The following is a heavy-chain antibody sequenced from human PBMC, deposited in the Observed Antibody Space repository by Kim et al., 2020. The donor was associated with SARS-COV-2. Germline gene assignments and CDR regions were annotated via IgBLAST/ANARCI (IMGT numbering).Heavy chain of an antibody. D-gene: IGHD1-1*01. Sequence: GGSLRLSCAASGFTFSSYEMNWVRQAPGKGLEWVSYISSSGSTIYYADSVKGRFTISRDNAKNSLYLQMNSLRAEDTAVYYCARHKLTGGFDPWGQGTLVTVSS. CDR2: ISSSGSTI. V-gene: IGHV3-48*03. CDR3: ARHKLTGGFDP. J-gene: IGHJ5*02. CDR1: GFTFSSYE.